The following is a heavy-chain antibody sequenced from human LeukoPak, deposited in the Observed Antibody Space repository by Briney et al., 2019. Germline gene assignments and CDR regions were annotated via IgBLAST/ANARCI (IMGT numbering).Heavy chain of an antibody. V-gene: IGHV4-39*02. CDR1: GGSVTSSRSY. CDR2: FYFGGST. D-gene: IGHD5-18*01. CDR3: ATPNGFSYGFFDS. Sequence: SETLSLTCTVSGGSVTSSRSYWGWIRQSPVKGLEWIGSFYFGGSTYYNPSLKSRVSISLDTSKNHFFLNLTSVTAADTAVYHCATPNGFSYGFFDSWGQGILVTVSS. J-gene: IGHJ4*02.